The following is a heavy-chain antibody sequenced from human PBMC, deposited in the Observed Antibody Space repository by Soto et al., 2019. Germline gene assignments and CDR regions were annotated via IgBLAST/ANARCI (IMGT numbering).Heavy chain of an antibody. CDR3: ARQGCSSTSGRSQYNYYGMDV. J-gene: IGHJ6*02. CDR1: GYSFTSYW. D-gene: IGHD2-2*01. CDR2: IYPGDSDT. V-gene: IGHV5-51*01. Sequence: GESLKISCKGSGYSFTSYWIGWVRQMPGKGLEWMGIIYPGDSDTRYSPSFQGQVTISADKSISPAYLQWSSLKASDTAMYYCARQGCSSTSGRSQYNYYGMDVWGQGTTVTVSS.